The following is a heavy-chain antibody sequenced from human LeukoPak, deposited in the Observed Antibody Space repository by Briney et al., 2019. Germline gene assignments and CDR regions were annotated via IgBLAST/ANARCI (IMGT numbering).Heavy chain of an antibody. D-gene: IGHD6-19*01. Sequence: PSETLSLTCAVYGGSFSGYYWSWIRPPPGKGLEWIGEINHSGSTNYNPSLKSRVTISVGTSKNQFSLKLSSVTAADTAVYYCAHNGWYSIDCWGQGTLVTVSS. J-gene: IGHJ4*02. CDR2: INHSGST. V-gene: IGHV4-34*01. CDR1: GGSFSGYY. CDR3: AHNGWYSIDC.